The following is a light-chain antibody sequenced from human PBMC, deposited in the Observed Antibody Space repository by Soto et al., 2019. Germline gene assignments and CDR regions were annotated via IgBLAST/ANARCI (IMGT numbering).Light chain of an antibody. V-gene: IGKV1-27*01. CDR3: QRYNSAPKT. Sequence: DIQMTQSPSSLSASVGDRVIITCRASQGISNSLAWYQQKPGKVPELLIYAASTLQSGVPSRFSGRGSGTDFTLTIGSLQPEDVATYYCQRYNSAPKTFGQGTKVEIK. J-gene: IGKJ1*01. CDR1: QGISNS. CDR2: AAS.